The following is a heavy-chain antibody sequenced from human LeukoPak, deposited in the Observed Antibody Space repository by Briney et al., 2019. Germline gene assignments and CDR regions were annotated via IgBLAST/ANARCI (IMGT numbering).Heavy chain of an antibody. CDR2: ISYDGSNK. Sequence: QPGRSLRLSCAASGFTFSSYGMHWVRQAPGKGLEWVAVISYDGSNKYYADSVKGRFTISRDSSKNTLYLQMNSLRAEDTAVYYCAKEWELHMTFDYWGQGTLVTVSS. CDR3: AKEWELHMTFDY. D-gene: IGHD1-26*01. CDR1: GFTFSSYG. J-gene: IGHJ4*02. V-gene: IGHV3-30*18.